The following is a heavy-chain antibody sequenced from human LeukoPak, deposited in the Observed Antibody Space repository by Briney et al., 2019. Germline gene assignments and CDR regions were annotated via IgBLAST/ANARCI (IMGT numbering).Heavy chain of an antibody. Sequence: GGSLRLSCAASGFTFSSYAMSWVRQAPGKGLEWVSAISGSGGSTYYADSVKGRFTISRDNSKNTLYLQMNSLRAEDTAVYYCAKDPVVRGVIIGRTIDYWGQGTLVTVSS. CDR3: AKDPVVRGVIIGRTIDY. CDR1: GFTFSSYA. CDR2: ISGSGGST. J-gene: IGHJ4*02. V-gene: IGHV3-23*01. D-gene: IGHD3-10*01.